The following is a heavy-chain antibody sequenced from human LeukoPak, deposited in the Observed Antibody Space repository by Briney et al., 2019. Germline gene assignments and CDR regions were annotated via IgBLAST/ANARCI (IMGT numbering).Heavy chain of an antibody. CDR3: ARDTHYYDSSGYYYHLRY. CDR1: GGTFSSYA. D-gene: IGHD3-22*01. J-gene: IGHJ4*02. Sequence: GASVKVSCKASGGTFSSYAISWVRQAPGQGLEWMGGIIPIFGTANYAQKFQGRVTITADESTSTAYMELSSLRSEDTAVYYCARDTHYYDSSGYYYHLRYWGQGTLVIVSS. CDR2: IIPIFGTA. V-gene: IGHV1-69*13.